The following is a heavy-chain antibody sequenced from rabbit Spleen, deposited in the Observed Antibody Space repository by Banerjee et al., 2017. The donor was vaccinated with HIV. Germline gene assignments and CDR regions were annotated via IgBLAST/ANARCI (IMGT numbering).Heavy chain of an antibody. J-gene: IGHJ6*01. CDR2: IDAGSSGFT. CDR1: GVSFSISSY. V-gene: IGHV1S45*01. D-gene: IGHD1-1*01. Sequence: QEQLEESGGDLVKPGASLTLTCTASGVSFSISSYMCWVRQAPGKGLEWIACIDAGSSGFTYFATWAKGRFTCSKTSSTTVTLQMTRLTAADTATYFCARDTSSSFSSYGMDLWGQGTLVTV. CDR3: ARDTSSSFSSYGMDL.